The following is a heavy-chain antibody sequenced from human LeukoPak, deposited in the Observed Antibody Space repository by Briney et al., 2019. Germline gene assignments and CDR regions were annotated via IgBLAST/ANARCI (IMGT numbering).Heavy chain of an antibody. Sequence: PGRSLRLSCAASGFTFSSYAMHWVRQAPGKGLEWVAVISYDGSNKYHADSVEGRFTISRDNSKNTLYLQMNSLRAEDTAVYYCARGQSRYDSSGYFGFRLWGQGTMVTVSS. CDR2: ISYDGSNK. CDR3: ARGQSRYDSSGYFGFRL. CDR1: GFTFSSYA. D-gene: IGHD3-22*01. J-gene: IGHJ3*01. V-gene: IGHV3-30*04.